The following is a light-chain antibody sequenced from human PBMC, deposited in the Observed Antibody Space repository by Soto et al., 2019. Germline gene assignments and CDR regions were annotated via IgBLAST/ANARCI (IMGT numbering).Light chain of an antibody. J-gene: IGKJ2*01. Sequence: DLPMTQSPATLSASVGDRVTITCRASQSISKWLAWYQQKPGKAPKLLIHKASTLQIGVPSRFSGSGSGTDFPLTFSSLQPGDFAPYFCQQYSTPPYSFGQGATLHI. CDR1: QSISKW. CDR2: KAS. CDR3: QQYSTPPYS. V-gene: IGKV1-5*03.